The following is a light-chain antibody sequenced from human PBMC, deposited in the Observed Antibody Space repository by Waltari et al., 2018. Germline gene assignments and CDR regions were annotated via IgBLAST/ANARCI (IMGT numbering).Light chain of an antibody. CDR1: QGVNGA. J-gene: IGKJ1*01. CDR3: QHYLRLPVT. Sequence: EIVLTQSPGTVSLSPGEGATLSCRASQGVNGALAWYQQKPGQAPRLLIYHASNRATGIPDRFSGSGSGTDFSLTISRLEPEDFAVYYCQHYLRLPVTFGQGTKVEI. V-gene: IGKV3-20*01. CDR2: HAS.